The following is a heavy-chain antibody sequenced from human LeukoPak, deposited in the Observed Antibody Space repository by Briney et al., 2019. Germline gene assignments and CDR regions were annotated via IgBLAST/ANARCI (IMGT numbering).Heavy chain of an antibody. V-gene: IGHV3-7*01. Sequence: PGGSLRLSCAASGFTFSSYWMSWVRQAPGKGLEWVANIKQDGSEKYHVDSVKGRFTISRDNAKNSLYLQMNSLRAEDTAVYYCARNSRGILHYYMDVWGKGTTVTVSS. CDR2: IKQDGSEK. J-gene: IGHJ6*03. CDR1: GFTFSSYW. CDR3: ARNSRGILHYYMDV. D-gene: IGHD2-15*01.